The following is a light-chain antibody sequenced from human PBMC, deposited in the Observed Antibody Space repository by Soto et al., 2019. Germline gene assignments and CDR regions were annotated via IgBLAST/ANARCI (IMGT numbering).Light chain of an antibody. Sequence: QSALTQPASVSGSPGQSITISCTGTGSDISAYNYVSWYQQHPGKASKLMIYEVGDRPSGLSNRFSGSKSGNTASLTMSRLQHEDEADYYCSSYTSNNFYVFGNGTKLTVL. J-gene: IGLJ1*01. CDR2: EVG. CDR1: GSDISAYNY. V-gene: IGLV2-14*01. CDR3: SSYTSNNFYV.